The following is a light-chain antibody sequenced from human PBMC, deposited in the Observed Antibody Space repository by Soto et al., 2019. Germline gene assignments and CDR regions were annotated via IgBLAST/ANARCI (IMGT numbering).Light chain of an antibody. CDR2: AAS. CDR3: QQYRSYPIT. V-gene: IGKV1-16*02. Sequence: DIHMTQSPSSLSASVGDRVTITCRASQGISNHVAWFQQGPGKAPKSMIYAASSLHSGVPSKFSGSGSGTDFPLTSSSLQPEDFATYYGQQYRSYPITFGQGTRREIK. J-gene: IGKJ5*01. CDR1: QGISNH.